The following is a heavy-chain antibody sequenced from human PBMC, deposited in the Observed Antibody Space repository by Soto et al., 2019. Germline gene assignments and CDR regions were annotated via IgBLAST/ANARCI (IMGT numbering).Heavy chain of an antibody. CDR1: GGSFSGYY. CDR2: INHSGST. D-gene: IGHD2-15*01. J-gene: IGHJ4*02. CDR3: AREGLGYCSGGSCYAFDY. Sequence: SETLSLTCAFYGGSFSGYYWSWIRQPPGKGLEWIGEINHSGSTNYNPSLKSRVTISVDTSKNQFSLKLSSVTAADTAVYYCAREGLGYCSGGSCYAFDYWGQGTLVTVSS. V-gene: IGHV4-34*01.